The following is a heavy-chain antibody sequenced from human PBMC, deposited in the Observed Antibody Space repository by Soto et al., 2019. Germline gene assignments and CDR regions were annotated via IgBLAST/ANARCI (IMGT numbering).Heavy chain of an antibody. CDR1: GFTFSSYS. CDR3: ARGVVVAATDAGDY. V-gene: IGHV3-21*01. J-gene: IGHJ4*02. CDR2: ISSSSSYI. D-gene: IGHD2-15*01. Sequence: EVQLVESGGGLVKPGGSLRLSCAASGFTFSSYSMNWVRQAPGKGLEWVSSISSSSSYIYYADSVKGRFTISRDNAKNSLYLQMNSLRAEDTAVYYCARGVVVAATDAGDYWGQGTLVTVSS.